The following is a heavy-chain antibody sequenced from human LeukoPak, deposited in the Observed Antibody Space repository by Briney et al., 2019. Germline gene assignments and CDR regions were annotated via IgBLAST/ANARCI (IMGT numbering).Heavy chain of an antibody. CDR2: IKQDRSEK. J-gene: IGHJ6*02. CDR3: ARDPIAAAGRYYYYYGMDV. V-gene: IGHV3-7*01. CDR1: GFTFSSYW. Sequence: GGSLRLSCAASGFTFSSYWMSWVRQAPGKGQEWVANIKQDRSEKYYVDSVKGRFTISRDNAKNSLYLQMNSLRAEDTAVYYCARDPIAAAGRYYYYYGMDVWGQGTTVTVSS. D-gene: IGHD6-13*01.